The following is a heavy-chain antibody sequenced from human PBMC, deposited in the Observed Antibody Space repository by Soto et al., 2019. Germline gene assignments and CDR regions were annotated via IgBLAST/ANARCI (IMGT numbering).Heavy chain of an antibody. CDR3: ARDQPGSGGLQPPLLSYFDY. CDR1: GGSISSNNW. V-gene: IGHV4-4*02. Sequence: QVQLQESGPGLVRPSETLSLICAVSGGSISSNNWWSWVRQPPGKGLEWIGEIYHSGNTNYNPSLKSRVTISVDKSNNQFSLKLNSVTAADTAVYYCARDQPGSGGLQPPLLSYFDYWGQGALVTVSS. D-gene: IGHD2-15*01. J-gene: IGHJ4*02. CDR2: IYHSGNT.